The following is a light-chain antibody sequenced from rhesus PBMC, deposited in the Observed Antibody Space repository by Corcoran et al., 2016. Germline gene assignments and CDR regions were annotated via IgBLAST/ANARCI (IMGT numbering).Light chain of an antibody. CDR1: QSLLDSEDGNTY. Sequence: DIVMTQTPLSLPVTPGEPASISCRSSQSLLDSEDGNTYLDWYRQKPGQSPQLLIYEVSNRASGVPDRFSGSGSNTDFTLKISRVEAEDVGVYYCMQALEFPYSFGQGTKVEIK. CDR2: EVS. CDR3: MQALEFPYS. J-gene: IGKJ2*01. V-gene: IGKV2-104*02.